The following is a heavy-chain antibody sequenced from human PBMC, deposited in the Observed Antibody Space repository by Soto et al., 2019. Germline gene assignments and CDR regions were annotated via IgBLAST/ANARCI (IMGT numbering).Heavy chain of an antibody. CDR1: GGTFNTLT. D-gene: IGHD3-3*01. V-gene: IGHV1-69*01. Sequence: QGQLVQSGAEVKKPGSSVRVSCKASGGTFNTLTLSWVRQAPGQGPEWMGGITPGFATTSSAQRFQGRVTIMADASTDTVYMELNSLRADDSALYYCERWRGAVTTAVFMGPLDFWGQGTLVTVSS. J-gene: IGHJ4*02. CDR2: ITPGFATT. CDR3: ERWRGAVTTAVFMGPLDF.